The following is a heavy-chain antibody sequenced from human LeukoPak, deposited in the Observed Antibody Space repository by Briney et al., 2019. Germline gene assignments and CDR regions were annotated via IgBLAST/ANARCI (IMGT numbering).Heavy chain of an antibody. V-gene: IGHV1-2*02. J-gene: IGHJ4*02. Sequence: ASVKVSCKASGYTFTGYYMHWVRQAPGQGLEWMGWINPNSDGTNYAQKFQGRVTMTRDTSISTAYMELSRLRSDDTAVYYCARDSTYGSGSYYNYWGQGTLVTVSS. CDR2: INPNSDGT. D-gene: IGHD3-10*01. CDR3: ARDSTYGSGSYYNY. CDR1: GYTFTGYY.